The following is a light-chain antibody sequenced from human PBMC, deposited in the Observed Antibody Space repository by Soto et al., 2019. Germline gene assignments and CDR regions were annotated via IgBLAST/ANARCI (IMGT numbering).Light chain of an antibody. CDR1: RSDIGDSNF. CDR2: EVN. V-gene: IGLV2-14*01. CDR3: ASFRSGTILV. Sequence: QSVLTQPACVSGSPGQSVTISCTGPRSDIGDSNFISWYQQSPGKAPRLLIYEVNNRPSGVSRRFSGSKAGNTASLTISGLLEDDEADYFCASFRSGTILVFGSGTKVTVL. J-gene: IGLJ1*01.